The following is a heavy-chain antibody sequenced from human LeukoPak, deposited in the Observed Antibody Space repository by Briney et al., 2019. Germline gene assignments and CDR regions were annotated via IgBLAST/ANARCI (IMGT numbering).Heavy chain of an antibody. CDR3: ARDRASAGGFDY. D-gene: IGHD2-15*01. Sequence: SETLSLTCTVSGASIRAYYWICIRQPPGKGLEWIGYIYHSGSTNYNPSLKTRVTISVDMSKNQFSLKLSSVTAADTALYYCARDRASAGGFDYWGQGTLVTASS. J-gene: IGHJ4*02. CDR1: GASIRAYY. CDR2: IYHSGST. V-gene: IGHV4-59*01.